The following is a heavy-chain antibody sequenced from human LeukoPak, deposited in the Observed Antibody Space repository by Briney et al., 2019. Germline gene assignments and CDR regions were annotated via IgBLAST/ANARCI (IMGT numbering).Heavy chain of an antibody. V-gene: IGHV4-39*01. CDR3: ARVDSSGWYFVDY. J-gene: IGHJ4*02. Sequence: SETLSLTCTVSGGSISSSSYYWGWIRQPPGKGLEWIGSTYYSGSTYYNPSLKSRVTISVDTSKNQFSLKLSSVTAADTAVYYCARVDSSGWYFVDYWGQGTLVTVSS. CDR1: GGSISSSSYY. CDR2: TYYSGST. D-gene: IGHD6-19*01.